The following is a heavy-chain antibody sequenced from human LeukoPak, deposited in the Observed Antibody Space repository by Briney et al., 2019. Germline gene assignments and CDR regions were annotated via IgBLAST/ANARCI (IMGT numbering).Heavy chain of an antibody. D-gene: IGHD4-17*01. V-gene: IGHV4-38-2*02. Sequence: SETLSLTCTVSGYSISSGYYWGWIRLPPGKGLEWIGSIYHSGSPSYNPSLKSRVTISVDTSKNQFSLKLSSVTAADTAVYYCARLHDYGDYYADHWGQGTLVTVSS. CDR3: ARLHDYGDYYADH. CDR1: GYSISSGYY. CDR2: IYHSGSP. J-gene: IGHJ5*02.